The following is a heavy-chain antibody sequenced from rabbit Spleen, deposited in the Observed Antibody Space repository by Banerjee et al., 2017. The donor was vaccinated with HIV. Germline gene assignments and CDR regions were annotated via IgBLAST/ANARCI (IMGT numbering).Heavy chain of an antibody. D-gene: IGHD4-1*01. CDR2: AYAGSSGGT. Sequence: QSLEESGGALVKPGASLTLTCKASGFSFNSGYDMCWVRQAPGKGLEWVACAYAGSSGGTYSATWAKGRFTNSKTSWATVTLQMNNLTAADTATYFCARDLAGAIGWNFYLWGPGTLVTVS. CDR3: ARDLAGAIGWNFYL. V-gene: IGHV1S40*01. CDR1: GFSFNSGYD. J-gene: IGHJ6*01.